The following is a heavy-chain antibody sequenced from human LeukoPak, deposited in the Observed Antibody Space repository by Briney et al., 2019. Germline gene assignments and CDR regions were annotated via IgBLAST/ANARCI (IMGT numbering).Heavy chain of an antibody. J-gene: IGHJ1*01. V-gene: IGHV3-74*01. CDR1: GFTFSSYW. Sequence: GGSQTLSCAASGFTFSSYWMHWVRQAPGKGLVWVSRINSDGSSTSYADSVKDRFTISRDNAKNTLYLQMNSLRAEDTAVYYCARGGYYDIRGSDHWGQGNLFTVSS. D-gene: IGHD3-22*01. CDR2: INSDGSST. CDR3: ARGGYYDIRGSDH.